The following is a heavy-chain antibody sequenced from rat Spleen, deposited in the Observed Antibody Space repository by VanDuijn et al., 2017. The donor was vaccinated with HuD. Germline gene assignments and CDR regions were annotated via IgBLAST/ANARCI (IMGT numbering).Heavy chain of an antibody. Sequence: EVQLVESGGGLVQPGRSMRLSCAASGFNFSSYYMAWVRQAPTKGLEWVASIDTGGSNTYYRQSVKGRFTISRDNAKSTLYLRMDSLRSEDTATYYCARSVFDYWGQGVMVTVSS. CDR1: GFNFSSYY. CDR2: IDTGGSNT. V-gene: IGHV5-25*01. CDR3: ARSVFDY. J-gene: IGHJ2*01.